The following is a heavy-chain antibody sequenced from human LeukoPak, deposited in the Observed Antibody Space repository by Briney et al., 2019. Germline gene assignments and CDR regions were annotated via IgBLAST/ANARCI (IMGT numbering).Heavy chain of an antibody. Sequence: GGSLRLSCAASGFIFSDYYMSWIRQAPGKGLEWVSYISTSGSTIYYADSVKGRFTISRDNAKNSLYLQMNSLRAEDTAVYYCARDQLRIQNDYWGQGTLVTVSS. CDR2: ISTSGSTI. J-gene: IGHJ4*02. D-gene: IGHD5-18*01. CDR1: GFIFSDYY. CDR3: ARDQLRIQNDY. V-gene: IGHV3-11*01.